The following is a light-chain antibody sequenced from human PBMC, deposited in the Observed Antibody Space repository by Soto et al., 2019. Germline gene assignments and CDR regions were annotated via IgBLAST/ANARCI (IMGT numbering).Light chain of an antibody. CDR3: QQYCSSPLLT. CDR1: QSVSSSY. Sequence: EIVLTQSPGTLSLSPGERATLSCRASQSVSSSYLAWYQQKPGQAPRLLIYGASSRATGVPDRFSGSGSGTDFTITISRLEPDDFAVYYCQQYCSSPLLTFGGGTKVEIK. CDR2: GAS. V-gene: IGKV3-20*01. J-gene: IGKJ4*01.